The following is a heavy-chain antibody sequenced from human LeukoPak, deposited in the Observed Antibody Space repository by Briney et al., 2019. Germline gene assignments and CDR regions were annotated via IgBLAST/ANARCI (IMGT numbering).Heavy chain of an antibody. J-gene: IGHJ4*02. Sequence: GGSLRLSCAASGFTFSSYSMNWVRQAPGKGLEWLSYISSSSTTIYYADSVKGRFTISRDNAKNSLYLQMNSLRYEDTAVYYCARRYCSGGSCYLDYWGQGTLVTVSS. CDR1: GFTFSSYS. CDR3: ARRYCSGGSCYLDY. D-gene: IGHD2-15*01. V-gene: IGHV3-48*02. CDR2: ISSSSTTI.